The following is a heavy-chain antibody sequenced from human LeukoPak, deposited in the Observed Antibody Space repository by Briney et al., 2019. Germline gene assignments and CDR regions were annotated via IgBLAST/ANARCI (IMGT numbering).Heavy chain of an antibody. V-gene: IGHV4-34*01. CDR1: GGSFSGYY. J-gene: IGHJ4*02. Sequence: SETLSLTCAVYGGSFSGYYWTWIRQPPGKGLEWIGEINHSGSTNYNPSLKSRVTISVDTSRNQFSLKLSSVTAADTAVYYCARGNLHSSGWASSQIDYWGQGTLVTVSS. D-gene: IGHD6-19*01. CDR2: INHSGST. CDR3: ARGNLHSSGWASSQIDY.